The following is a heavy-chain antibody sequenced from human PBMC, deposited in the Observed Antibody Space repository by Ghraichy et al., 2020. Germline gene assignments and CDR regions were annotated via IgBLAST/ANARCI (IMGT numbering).Heavy chain of an antibody. D-gene: IGHD3-3*01. J-gene: IGHJ6*02. V-gene: IGHV1-18*04. Sequence: ASVKVSCKASGYTFTSYGISWVRQAPGQGLEWMGWISAYNGNTNYAQKLQGRVTMTTDTSTSTAYMELRSLRSDDTAVYYCARDVWSGYYLYYYYYGMDVWGQGTTVTVSS. CDR1: GYTFTSYG. CDR2: ISAYNGNT. CDR3: ARDVWSGYYLYYYYYGMDV.